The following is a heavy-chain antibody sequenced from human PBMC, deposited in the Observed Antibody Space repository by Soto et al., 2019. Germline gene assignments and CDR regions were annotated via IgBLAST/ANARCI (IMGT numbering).Heavy chain of an antibody. CDR2: ISAYNGNT. Sequence: GASVKVSCKASGYTFTSYGISWVRQAPGQGLEWMGWISAYNGNTNYAQKLQGRVTMTTDTSTSTAYMELRSLRSDDTAVYYCTRDWGDYVGYYFDYWGQGTLVTVSS. CDR3: TRDWGDYVGYYFDY. CDR1: GYTFTSYG. D-gene: IGHD4-17*01. J-gene: IGHJ4*02. V-gene: IGHV1-18*01.